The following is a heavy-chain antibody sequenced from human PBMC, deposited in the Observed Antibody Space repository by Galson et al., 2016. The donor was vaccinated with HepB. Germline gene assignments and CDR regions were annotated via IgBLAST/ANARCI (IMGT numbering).Heavy chain of an antibody. CDR1: GFTFSSYN. Sequence: SLRLSCATSGFTFSSYNIHWVRHVPGKGLEWVAVIWHDGSNKYYGDSVKGRFSISRDNSKNTLDLQMNSLRAEDSALYFCARGACSSSSCYYLDYWGQGALVTVS. D-gene: IGHD2-15*01. CDR3: ARGACSSSSCYYLDY. J-gene: IGHJ4*02. V-gene: IGHV3-33*01. CDR2: IWHDGSNK.